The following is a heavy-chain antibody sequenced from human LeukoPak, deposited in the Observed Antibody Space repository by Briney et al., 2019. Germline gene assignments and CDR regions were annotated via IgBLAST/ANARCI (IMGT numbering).Heavy chain of an antibody. CDR1: GFTFSNAW. CDR2: IKSKTDGGTT. Sequence: GGSLRLSCAASGFTFSNAWMNWVRQAPGKGLEWVGRIKSKTDGGTTDYAAPVKGRFTISRDDSKNALYLQMNSLKTEDTAVYYCTTTPTKYYDFWSAYNDYWGQGTLVTVSS. J-gene: IGHJ4*02. CDR3: TTTPTKYYDFWSAYNDY. V-gene: IGHV3-15*07. D-gene: IGHD3-3*01.